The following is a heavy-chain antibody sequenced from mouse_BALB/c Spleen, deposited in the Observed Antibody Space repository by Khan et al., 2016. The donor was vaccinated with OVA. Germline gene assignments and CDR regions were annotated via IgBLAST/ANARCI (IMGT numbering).Heavy chain of an antibody. D-gene: IGHD1-2*01. CDR3: ARTAWIND. CDR2: ISYSGST. J-gene: IGHJ2*01. Sequence: EVQLVESGPGLVKPSQSLSLTCTVTGYSITSGYGWNWIRQFPGNKLEWMGYISYSGSTNYNPSLKSRISITRDTSKNQFFLQLNSVATEDTATYYCARTAWINDWGQGTTVTVSS. CDR1: GYSITSGYG. V-gene: IGHV3-2*02.